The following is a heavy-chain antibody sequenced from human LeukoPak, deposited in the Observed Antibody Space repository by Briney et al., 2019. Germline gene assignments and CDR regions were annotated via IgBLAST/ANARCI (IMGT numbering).Heavy chain of an antibody. CDR3: ARDKKSGESSEIDY. J-gene: IGHJ4*02. Sequence: PGGSLRLSCAASGFTFSNYWVRWVRRAPGKGLVWVSRINRDGSTTKYADSVKGRFTVSRDNAKNTLNLQMNSLRAEDTAVYYCARDKKSGESSEIDYWGQGTLVTVSS. CDR2: INRDGSTT. D-gene: IGHD3-10*01. V-gene: IGHV3-74*03. CDR1: GFTFSNYW.